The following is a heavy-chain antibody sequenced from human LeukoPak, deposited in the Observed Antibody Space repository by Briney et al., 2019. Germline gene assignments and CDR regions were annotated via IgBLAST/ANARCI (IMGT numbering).Heavy chain of an antibody. V-gene: IGHV4-59*01. Sequence: SETLSLTCTVSGGSISSYYWSWIRQPPVKGLEWIGYIYYSGSTNYNPSLKSRVTISVDTSKNQFSLKLSSVTAADTAVYYCACLRFLEWETDWYGMDVWGQGTTVTVSS. CDR1: GGSISSYY. D-gene: IGHD3-3*01. CDR2: IYYSGST. CDR3: ACLRFLEWETDWYGMDV. J-gene: IGHJ6*02.